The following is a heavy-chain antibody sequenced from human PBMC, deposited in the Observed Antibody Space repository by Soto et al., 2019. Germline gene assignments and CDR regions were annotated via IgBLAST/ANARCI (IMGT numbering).Heavy chain of an antibody. D-gene: IGHD2-8*01. CDR2: IYQTGTT. J-gene: IGHJ5*02. Sequence: HLQLQESGSGLVNPSETLSLTCTVSGDSINSDGHSWNWIRQPPGEALQWIGYIYQTGTTQYNPSLSSRVSISADRSKNQFSLHLTSVTAADTAVYYCARAVFCTDGFCFPNWLDPWGQGILVTVSS. V-gene: IGHV4-30-2*01. CDR1: GDSINSDGHS. CDR3: ARAVFCTDGFCFPNWLDP.